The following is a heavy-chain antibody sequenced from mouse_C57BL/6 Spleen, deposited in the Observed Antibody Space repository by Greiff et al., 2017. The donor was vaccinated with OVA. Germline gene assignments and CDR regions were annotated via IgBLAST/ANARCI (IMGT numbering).Heavy chain of an antibody. CDR1: GYAFSSSW. CDR3: ASDSSGYGFAY. Sequence: VQLQQSGPELVKPGASVKIPCKASGYAFSSSWMNWVKQRPGKGLEWIGRIYPGDGDTNYNGKFKGKATLTADKSSSTAYMQLSSLTSEDSAVYFCASDSSGYGFAYWGQGTLVTVSA. CDR2: IYPGDGDT. D-gene: IGHD3-2*02. J-gene: IGHJ3*01. V-gene: IGHV1-82*01.